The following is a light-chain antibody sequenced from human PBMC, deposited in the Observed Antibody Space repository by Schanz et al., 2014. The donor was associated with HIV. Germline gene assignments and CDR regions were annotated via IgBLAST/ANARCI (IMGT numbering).Light chain of an antibody. CDR1: GSNIRSNT. CDR2: NTY. J-gene: IGLJ3*02. Sequence: QAVVTQPPSASGTPGQRVTISCSISGSNIRSNTINWFRHLPGTAPKLLIYNTYHRPSGVPDRFSGSQSGASAFLAISGLQSEDEADYYCTTWDDSLNGWVFGGGTKPTVL. V-gene: IGLV1-44*01. CDR3: TTWDDSLNGWV.